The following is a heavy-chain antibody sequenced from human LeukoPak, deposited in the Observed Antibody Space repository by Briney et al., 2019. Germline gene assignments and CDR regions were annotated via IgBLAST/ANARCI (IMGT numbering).Heavy chain of an antibody. CDR3: ARDASPRPI. Sequence: DPSQTLSLTCTVSGGSISSGSYYWSWIRQPAGKGLEWIGRIYTSGSTNYNPSLKSRVTVSVDTSKNQFSLKLSSVTAADTAVYYCARDASPRPIWGQGTMVTVSS. V-gene: IGHV4-61*02. J-gene: IGHJ3*02. CDR1: GGSISSGSYY. CDR2: IYTSGST.